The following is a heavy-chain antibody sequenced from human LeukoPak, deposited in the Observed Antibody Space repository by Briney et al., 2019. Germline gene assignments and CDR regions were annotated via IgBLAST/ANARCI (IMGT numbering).Heavy chain of an antibody. CDR1: GFTFSSYA. CDR3: AKCRRCSVPGAELDY. J-gene: IGHJ4*02. V-gene: IGHV3-23*01. D-gene: IGHD3-10*02. CDR2: ISGSGGST. Sequence: GGSLRLSCAASGFTFSSYAMSWVRQAPGKGLEWVSAISGSGGSTYYADSVKSRFTISRDNSKNTLYLQMNSLRAEDTAVYYCAKCRRCSVPGAELDYWGQGTLVTVSS.